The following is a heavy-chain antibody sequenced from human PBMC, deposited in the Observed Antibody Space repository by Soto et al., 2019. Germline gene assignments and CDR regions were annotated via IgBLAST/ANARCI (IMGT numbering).Heavy chain of an antibody. D-gene: IGHD5-12*01. J-gene: IGHJ4*02. CDR3: VKGGYGARAPHIDY. Sequence: GGSLRLSCSASGFTFSSYAMHWVRQAPGKGLEYVSAISSNGGSTYYADSVKGRFTISRDNSKNTLYLQMSSLRAEDTAVYYCVKGGYGARAPHIDYWGQGTLVTVSS. CDR2: ISSNGGST. CDR1: GFTFSSYA. V-gene: IGHV3-64D*08.